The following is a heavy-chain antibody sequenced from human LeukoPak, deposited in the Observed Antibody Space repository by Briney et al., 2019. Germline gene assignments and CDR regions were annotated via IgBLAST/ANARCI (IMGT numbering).Heavy chain of an antibody. V-gene: IGHV4-4*07. CDR1: GGSISSYC. CDR3: ARDGNPDYFDY. J-gene: IGHJ4*02. Sequence: PSESLSLACTVAGGSISSYCCGSVRQPAGKGRGWIGRIYTSGSTNYNPSLKSRVSMSVDTSKNPLSLKLSTVTAADTAVYFCARDGNPDYFDYWGQGTLVTASP. D-gene: IGHD4-23*01. CDR2: IYTSGST.